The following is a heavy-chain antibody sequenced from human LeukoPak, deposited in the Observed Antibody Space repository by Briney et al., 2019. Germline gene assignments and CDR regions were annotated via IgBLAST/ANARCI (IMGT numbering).Heavy chain of an antibody. CDR3: ARPRKHDYYDMDV. CDR1: GGSSSAYR. V-gene: IGHV4-34*01. CDR2: INPSGTT. Sequence: SETLSLTCAVSGGSSSAYRWSWIRQPPGKGLEWIGEINPSGTTNYNPSLKGRVTISLDTSKNHFSLNLSSVTAADTAVYYCARPRKHDYYDMDVWGKGTTVTVSS. J-gene: IGHJ6*03.